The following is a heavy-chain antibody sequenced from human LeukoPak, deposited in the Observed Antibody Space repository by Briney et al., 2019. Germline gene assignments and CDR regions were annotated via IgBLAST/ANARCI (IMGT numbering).Heavy chain of an antibody. CDR2: ISSSRDT. D-gene: IGHD4-17*01. Sequence: PGGSLRLSCAASGFTFSTSSINWVRQAPGKGLDWVASISSSRDTYYADSVKGRFTISRDNAKKSLYLQMSSLRAEDTAVYYCARERVDFGDWSRYYHYGMDVWGQGTTVTVTS. CDR3: ARERVDFGDWSRYYHYGMDV. V-gene: IGHV3-21*01. J-gene: IGHJ6*02. CDR1: GFTFSTSS.